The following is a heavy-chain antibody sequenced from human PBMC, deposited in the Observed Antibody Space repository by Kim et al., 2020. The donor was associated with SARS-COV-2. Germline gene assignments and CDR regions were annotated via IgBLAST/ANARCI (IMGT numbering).Heavy chain of an antibody. J-gene: IGHJ5*02. CDR1: GGTFSSYA. CDR3: ARVVDNGYDP. V-gene: IGHV1-69*06. Sequence: SVKVSCKASGGTFSSYAISWVRQAPGQGLEWMGEIIPIFGTANYAQKFQGRVTITADKSTSTAYMELSSLRSEDTAVYYCARVVDNGYDPWGQGTLVTVSS. CDR2: IIPIFGTA. D-gene: IGHD5-12*01.